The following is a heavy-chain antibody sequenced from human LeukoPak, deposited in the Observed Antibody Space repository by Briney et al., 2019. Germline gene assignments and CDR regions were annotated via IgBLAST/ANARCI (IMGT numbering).Heavy chain of an antibody. J-gene: IGHJ4*02. CDR2: VSPSGDIT. V-gene: IGHV3-23*01. Sequence: PGGSLRLSCAASGFIFSSHGMNWVRQAPGKGLEWVSGVSPSGDITYYADSVKGRFTISRDNSKNTMYLQMNSLRVEDTAVYYCAKDGDWAFDHWAQGTLVSVSS. CDR3: AKDGDWAFDH. D-gene: IGHD2-21*02. CDR1: GFIFSSHG.